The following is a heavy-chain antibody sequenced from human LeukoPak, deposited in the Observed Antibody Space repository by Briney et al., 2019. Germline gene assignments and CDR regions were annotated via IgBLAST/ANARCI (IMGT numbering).Heavy chain of an antibody. V-gene: IGHV3-9*01. D-gene: IGHD1-1*01. CDR3: ATVGGNSLWFDP. J-gene: IGHJ5*02. Sequence: PGGSLRLSCAASGFTFDDYAMHWVRQAPGKGLEWVSGISWNSGSIGYADSVKGRFTISRDNAKNSLYLQMNSLRAEDTALYYCATVGGNSLWFDPWGQGTLVTVSS. CDR2: ISWNSGSI. CDR1: GFTFDDYA.